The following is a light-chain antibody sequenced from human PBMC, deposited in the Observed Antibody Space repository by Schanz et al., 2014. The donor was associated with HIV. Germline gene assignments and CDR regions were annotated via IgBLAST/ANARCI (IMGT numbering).Light chain of an antibody. J-gene: IGKJ2*01. V-gene: IGKV3D-20*01. CDR1: QSVGSSY. CDR3: QQYGSSPPYT. Sequence: EIVMTQSPATLSVSPGDRATLSCGASQSVGSSYLAWYQQKPGLAPRLLIYDASSRATGIPDRLNGSGSGADFTLTINRLEPEDFAVYYCQQYGSSPPYTFGQGTKLEIK. CDR2: DAS.